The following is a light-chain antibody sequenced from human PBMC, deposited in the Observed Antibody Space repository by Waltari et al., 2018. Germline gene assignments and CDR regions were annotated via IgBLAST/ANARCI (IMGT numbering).Light chain of an antibody. Sequence: DIVMTQSPDSLAVSLGERATINCKSRQSVLYSSNNKDYLAWYQQKPGQPPKLLIYWASIRESGVPDRFSGRGSGTDFTLTISSLQAEDVAVYYCQQYYSNPQTFGQGTKLEIK. CDR1: QSVLYSSNNKDY. J-gene: IGKJ2*01. V-gene: IGKV4-1*01. CDR3: QQYYSNPQT. CDR2: WAS.